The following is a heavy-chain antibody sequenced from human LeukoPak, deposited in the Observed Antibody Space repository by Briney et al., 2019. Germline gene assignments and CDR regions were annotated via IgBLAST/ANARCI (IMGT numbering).Heavy chain of an antibody. CDR2: MGYDGSNK. J-gene: IGHJ4*02. D-gene: IGHD2-2*01. CDR3: ARDRSVVPAAAGLFDY. Sequence: GGSLRLSCAASGFTFCIYDMHWVRQARGRGVEGVAFMGYDGSNKYYADSVKGRFTISRDNSKNALYLQMNSLRAEDTAVYYCARDRSVVPAAAGLFDYWAREPWSPSPQ. CDR1: GFTFCIYD. V-gene: IGHV3-30*02.